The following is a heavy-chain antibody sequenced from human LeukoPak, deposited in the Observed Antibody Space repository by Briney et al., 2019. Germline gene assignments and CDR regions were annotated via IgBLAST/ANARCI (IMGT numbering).Heavy chain of an antibody. CDR3: ARLPSRLGYYNY. V-gene: IGHV4-39*01. Sequence: SETLSLTCTVSGGSISSYYWGWIRQPPGKGLEWVGTFYYSGNTYYNPSLKSRVTISVDTSKNQFSLRLSSVTAADTAVYYCARLPSRLGYYNYWGQGTLVTVSS. J-gene: IGHJ4*02. CDR2: FYYSGNT. D-gene: IGHD3-22*01. CDR1: GGSISSYY.